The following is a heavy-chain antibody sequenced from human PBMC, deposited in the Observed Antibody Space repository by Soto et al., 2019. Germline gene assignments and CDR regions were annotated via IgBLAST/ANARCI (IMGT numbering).Heavy chain of an antibody. Sequence: GASVKVSCKASGGTFSSYAISWVRQAPGQGLEWMGGIIPIFGTANYAQKFQGRVTITADESTSTAYMELSSLRSEDTAVYYCASPDSSGYYLPFDYWGQGTLVTVSS. CDR2: IIPIFGTA. CDR1: GGTFSSYA. J-gene: IGHJ4*02. CDR3: ASPDSSGYYLPFDY. D-gene: IGHD3-22*01. V-gene: IGHV1-69*13.